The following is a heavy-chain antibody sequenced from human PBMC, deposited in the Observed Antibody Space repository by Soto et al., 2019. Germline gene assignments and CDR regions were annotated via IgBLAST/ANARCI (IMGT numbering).Heavy chain of an antibody. Sequence: PSETLSLTCTVSCGSISSYYWSWIRQPPGKGLEWIGYIYYSGSTNYNPSLKSRVTISVDTSKNQFSLKLSSVTAADTAVYYCARDAIFGVVNDPDYYYGMDVWGQGTTVTVSS. V-gene: IGHV4-59*01. CDR3: ARDAIFGVVNDPDYYYGMDV. J-gene: IGHJ6*02. CDR1: CGSISSYY. D-gene: IGHD3-3*01. CDR2: IYYSGST.